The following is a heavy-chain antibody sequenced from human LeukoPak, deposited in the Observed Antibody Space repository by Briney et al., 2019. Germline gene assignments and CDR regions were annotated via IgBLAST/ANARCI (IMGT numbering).Heavy chain of an antibody. J-gene: IGHJ4*02. CDR3: ARGAWGSGSYRRVRFDY. CDR1: GGSFSGYY. CDR2: INHSGST. Sequence: PSETLSLTCAVYGGSFSGYYWSWIRQPPGKGLEWIGEINHSGSTNYNPSLKSRVTISVDTSKNQFSLKLSSVTAADTAVYYCARGAWGSGSYRRVRFDYWGQGTLATVSS. V-gene: IGHV4-34*01. D-gene: IGHD3-10*01.